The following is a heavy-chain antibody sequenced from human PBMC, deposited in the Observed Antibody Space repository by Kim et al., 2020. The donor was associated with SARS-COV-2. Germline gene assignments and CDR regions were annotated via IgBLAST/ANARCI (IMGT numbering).Heavy chain of an antibody. V-gene: IGHV3-30*18. Sequence: GSLRLSCAASGFTFSSYGMHWVRQAPGKGLEWVAVISYDGSNKYYADSVKGRFTISRDNSKNTLYLQMNSLRAEDTAVYYCAKDRISAAAGPYAFDIWGQGTMVTVSS. D-gene: IGHD6-13*01. CDR2: ISYDGSNK. CDR3: AKDRISAAAGPYAFDI. J-gene: IGHJ3*02. CDR1: GFTFSSYG.